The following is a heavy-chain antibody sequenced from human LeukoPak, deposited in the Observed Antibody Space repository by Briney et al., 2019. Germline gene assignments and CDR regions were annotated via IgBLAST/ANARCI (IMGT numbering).Heavy chain of an antibody. D-gene: IGHD3-22*01. V-gene: IGHV3-64D*09. CDR1: GFTFGGSA. CDR3: VKDLYYDNSGYYSGAFDY. CDR2: INSNGGRT. Sequence: GGSLRLSCAASGFTFGGSAMSWVRQAPGKGLEYVSAINSNGGRTYYADSVKGRFTISRDNSKNTLYLQMSSLRVDDTAVYYCVKDLYYDNSGYYSGAFDYWGQGTLVTVSS. J-gene: IGHJ4*02.